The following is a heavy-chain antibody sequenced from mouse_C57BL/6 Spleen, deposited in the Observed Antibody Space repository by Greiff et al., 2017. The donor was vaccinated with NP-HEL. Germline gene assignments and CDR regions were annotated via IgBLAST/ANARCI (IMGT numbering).Heavy chain of an antibody. V-gene: IGHV1-54*01. CDR2: INPGSGGT. D-gene: IGHD1-1*01. CDR1: GYAFTNYL. CDR3: ARSGYYGSSRYAMDY. J-gene: IGHJ4*01. Sequence: VKLMESGAELVRPGTSVKVSCKASGYAFTNYLIEWVKQRPGQGLEWIGVINPGSGGTNYNEKFKGKATLTADKSSSTAYMQLSSLTSEDSAVYFCARSGYYGSSRYAMDYWGQGTSVTVSS.